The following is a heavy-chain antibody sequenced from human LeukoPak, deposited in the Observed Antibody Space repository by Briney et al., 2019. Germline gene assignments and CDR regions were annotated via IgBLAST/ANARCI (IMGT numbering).Heavy chain of an antibody. CDR3: ARETIFGVVILDY. D-gene: IGHD3-3*01. CDR1: GGSFSGYY. Sequence: SETLSLTYAVYGGSFSGYYWSWIRQPPGKGLEWIGEINHSGSTNHNPSLKSRVTISVDTSKNQFSLKLSSVTAADTAVYYCARETIFGVVILDYWGQGTLVTVSS. J-gene: IGHJ4*02. CDR2: INHSGST. V-gene: IGHV4-34*01.